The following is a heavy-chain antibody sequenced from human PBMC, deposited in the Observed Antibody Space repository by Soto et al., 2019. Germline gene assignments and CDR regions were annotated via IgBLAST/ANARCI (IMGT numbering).Heavy chain of an antibody. CDR3: ARAEPTNNGELRYFDWAYYYYYGMDV. CDR2: ISAYNGNT. D-gene: IGHD3-9*01. Sequence: GAPVKVPCKASGYTFTSYGISWVRQAPGQGLEWMGWISAYNGNTNYAQKLQGRVTMTTDTSTSTAYMELRSLRSDDTAVYYCARAEPTNNGELRYFDWAYYYYYGMDVWGQGTTVTVSS. V-gene: IGHV1-18*01. CDR1: GYTFTSYG. J-gene: IGHJ6*02.